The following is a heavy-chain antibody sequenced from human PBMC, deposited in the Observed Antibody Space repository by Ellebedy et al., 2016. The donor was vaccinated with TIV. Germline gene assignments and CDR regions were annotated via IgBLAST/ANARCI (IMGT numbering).Heavy chain of an antibody. D-gene: IGHD1-1*01. Sequence: GGSLRLSXVASGFQFNSFPMSWVRQAPGKGLEWVASISDTGRFIYYADSMRGRFTISRDNAKNTLYLQMNSLRVEDTAVYYCNWHHFDYWGQGALVTVSS. CDR3: NWHHFDY. J-gene: IGHJ4*02. CDR2: ISDTGRFI. V-gene: IGHV3-21*01. CDR1: GFQFNSFP.